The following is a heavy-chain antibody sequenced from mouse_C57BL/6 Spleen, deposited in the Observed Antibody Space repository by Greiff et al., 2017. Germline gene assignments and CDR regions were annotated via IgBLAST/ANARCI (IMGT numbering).Heavy chain of an antibody. CDR3: TDWDGGFAY. Sequence: EVQLVESGAELVRPGASVKLSCTASGFNIKDYYMHWVKQRPEQGLEWIGRIDPEDGDTEYAPKFQGKGTMTADTSTNTAYLQLSSLTADDTAVYYCTDWDGGFAYWGQGTLVTVSA. CDR1: GFNIKDYY. J-gene: IGHJ3*01. D-gene: IGHD4-1*01. CDR2: IDPEDGDT. V-gene: IGHV14-1*01.